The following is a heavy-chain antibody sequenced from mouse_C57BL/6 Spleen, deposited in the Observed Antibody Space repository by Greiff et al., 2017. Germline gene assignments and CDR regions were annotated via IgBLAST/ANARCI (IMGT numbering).Heavy chain of an antibody. J-gene: IGHJ4*01. CDR2: INPNSGGT. V-gene: IGHV1-72*01. CDR3: ARSRDGKLGRDAMDY. D-gene: IGHD4-1*01. Sequence: VQLQQPGAELVKPGASVKLSCKASGYTFTSYWMHWVKQRPGRGLEWIGRINPNSGGTKYNEKFKSKATLTVDKPSSTAYMQLSSLTSEDSAVYYCARSRDGKLGRDAMDYWGQGTSVTVSS. CDR1: GYTFTSYW.